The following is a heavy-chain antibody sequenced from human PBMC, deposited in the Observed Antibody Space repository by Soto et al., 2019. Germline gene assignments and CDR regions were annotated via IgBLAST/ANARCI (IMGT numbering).Heavy chain of an antibody. D-gene: IGHD6-19*01. Sequence: PGGSLRLSCAAAGFSFGNYGMHWVRQAPGEGLEGVALISHDAKKGYYADSVQGRFTISRDNSKRILYLQMNSLRPEDSGIYYSVKTDGSSGWGGDFWGHGTLVTVSS. CDR1: GFSFGNYG. CDR2: ISHDAKKG. CDR3: VKTDGSSGWGGDF. J-gene: IGHJ4*01. V-gene: IGHV3-30*18.